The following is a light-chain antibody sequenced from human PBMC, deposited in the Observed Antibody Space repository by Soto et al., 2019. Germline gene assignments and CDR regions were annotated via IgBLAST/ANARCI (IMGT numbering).Light chain of an antibody. V-gene: IGLV2-14*01. CDR2: EVS. Sequence: QSALTQPASVSGSPGQAITISCSGSSSDVGAHNFVSWYQHHPGKAPKLMIYEVSNRPSGVSNRFSGSKSGNTASLTISGLQAEDEAYYYCNSYTSSNTYVFGSGTKATVL. J-gene: IGLJ1*01. CDR3: NSYTSSNTYV. CDR1: SSDVGAHNF.